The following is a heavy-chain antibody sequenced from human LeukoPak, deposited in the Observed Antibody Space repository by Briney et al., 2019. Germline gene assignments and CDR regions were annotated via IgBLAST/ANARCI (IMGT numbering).Heavy chain of an antibody. CDR2: ISYDGSNK. CDR3: ARVRGYCSSTNCYSDY. Sequence: GTSLRLSCATSGFTFSSYAMHWVRQAPGKGLEWVAVISYDGSNKYYADSVKGRFTISRDNSKNTLYLQMNSLRAEDTAVYYCARVRGYCSSTNCYSDYWGRETWSPSPQ. V-gene: IGHV3-30-3*01. CDR1: GFTFSSYA. D-gene: IGHD2-2*01. J-gene: IGHJ4*02.